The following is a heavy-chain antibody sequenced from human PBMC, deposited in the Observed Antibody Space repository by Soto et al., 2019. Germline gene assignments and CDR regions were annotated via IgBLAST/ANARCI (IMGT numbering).Heavy chain of an antibody. Sequence: QVQLQQWGAGLLKPSETLSLTCAVYGGSFSGYYWSWIRQPPGKGLEWIGEINHSGSTNYNPSLKSRVTISVDTSKNQFSLKLSSVTAADTAVYYCARDRRSGWYTSWFDPCGQGTLVTVSS. D-gene: IGHD6-19*01. CDR1: GGSFSGYY. CDR2: INHSGST. J-gene: IGHJ5*02. V-gene: IGHV4-34*01. CDR3: ARDRRSGWYTSWFDP.